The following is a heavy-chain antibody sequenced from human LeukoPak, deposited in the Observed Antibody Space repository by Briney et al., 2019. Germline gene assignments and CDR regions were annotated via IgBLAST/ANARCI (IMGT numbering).Heavy chain of an antibody. Sequence: PSETLSLTCAVYGGSFSGYYWSWIRQPPGKWLEWIGEINHSGSTNYNPSLKSRVTISVDTSKNQFSLKLTSVTAADTAVYYCARRGLEAFDSNLNGYFAYWGQGSLVTVSS. D-gene: IGHD4-11*01. CDR3: ARRGLEAFDSNLNGYFAY. V-gene: IGHV4-34*01. CDR1: GGSFSGYY. CDR2: INHSGST. J-gene: IGHJ4*02.